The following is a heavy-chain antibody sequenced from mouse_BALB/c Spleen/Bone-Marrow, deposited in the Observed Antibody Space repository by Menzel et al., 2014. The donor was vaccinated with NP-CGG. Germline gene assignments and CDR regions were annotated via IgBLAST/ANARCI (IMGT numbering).Heavy chain of an antibody. CDR3: TDYSWFPY. CDR2: IRLKSNNYAT. D-gene: IGHD1-1*01. V-gene: IGHV6-6*02. Sequence: EVHLVESGGGLVQPGGSMKLSCVASGFTFSNYWMNWVRQSLEKGLEWVAEIRLKSNNYATHYAESVKGRFTISRDDSKSSVYLQMNNLRTEDTGIYYCTDYSWFPYWGQGTLVTVSA. J-gene: IGHJ3*01. CDR1: GFTFSNYW.